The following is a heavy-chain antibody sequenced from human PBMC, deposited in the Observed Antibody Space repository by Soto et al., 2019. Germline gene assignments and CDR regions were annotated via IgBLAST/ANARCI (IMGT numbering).Heavy chain of an antibody. CDR2: MNPNRGNT. CDR1: GYTFPSYD. CDR3: ERGGANWFAP. Sequence: QEQLVQAGAEVTKPGASVKVSCKASGYTFPSYDINGVRQATGQGLACMGWMNPNRGNTGYAQKFQGRVPMTRNTSISTAYMELSSLRSADTAVYYWERGGANWFAPWGQGTLVTVSS. V-gene: IGHV1-8*01. J-gene: IGHJ5*02.